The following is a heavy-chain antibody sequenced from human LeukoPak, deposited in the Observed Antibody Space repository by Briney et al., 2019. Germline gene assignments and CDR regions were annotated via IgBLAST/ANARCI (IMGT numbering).Heavy chain of an antibody. CDR1: GGSISSSSYY. CDR3: ARRIPMGRPRITMVRGVISPASNYGMDV. Sequence: SETLSLTCTVSGGSISSSSYYWGWIRQPPGKGLEWIGSIYYSGSTYYNPSLKSRVTISVDTSKNQFSLKLSSVTAADTAVYYCARRIPMGRPRITMVRGVISPASNYGMDVWGQGTTVTVSS. V-gene: IGHV4-39*01. D-gene: IGHD3-10*01. J-gene: IGHJ6*02. CDR2: IYYSGST.